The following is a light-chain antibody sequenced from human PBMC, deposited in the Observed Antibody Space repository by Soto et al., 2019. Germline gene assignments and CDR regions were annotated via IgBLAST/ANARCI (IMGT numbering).Light chain of an antibody. CDR2: GAS. Sequence: EIVLTHSPGTLSLSPCERATLSFSASQSVSSSYLAWYQQKPGQAPRLLIYGASNRATGIPDRISGSGSGTDFTLTISRLEPEDFAVYYCQQYGTSPFTFGPGTKVD. CDR1: QSVSSSY. CDR3: QQYGTSPFT. J-gene: IGKJ3*01. V-gene: IGKV3-20*01.